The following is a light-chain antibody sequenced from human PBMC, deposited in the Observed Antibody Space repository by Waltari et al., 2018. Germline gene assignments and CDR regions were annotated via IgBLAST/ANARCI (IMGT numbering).Light chain of an antibody. V-gene: IGLV1-51*02. CDR2: ENT. CDR1: SSNIGNNY. CDR3: GTWDSSLSGAV. J-gene: IGLJ7*01. Sequence: QSVLTQPPSVSAAPGQRVTISCSGGSSNIGNNYVSWYRQFPGTAPKLLIYENTERPSGMPGRVSGSKSGTSATLDITGLQAGDEADYYCGTWDSSLSGAVFGGGTHLTVL.